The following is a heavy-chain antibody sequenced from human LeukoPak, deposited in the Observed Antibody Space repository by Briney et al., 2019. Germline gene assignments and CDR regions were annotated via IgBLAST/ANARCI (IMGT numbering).Heavy chain of an antibody. D-gene: IGHD6-19*01. CDR1: GGSISSYY. Sequence: SETLSLICTVSGGSISSYYWSWIRQPPGKGLEWIGYIYYSGSTNYNPSLKSRVTISVDTSKNQFSLKLSSVTAADTAVYYCARSPPYSSGWRGGNWYFDLWGRGTLVTVSS. V-gene: IGHV4-59*01. CDR2: IYYSGST. J-gene: IGHJ2*01. CDR3: ARSPPYSSGWRGGNWYFDL.